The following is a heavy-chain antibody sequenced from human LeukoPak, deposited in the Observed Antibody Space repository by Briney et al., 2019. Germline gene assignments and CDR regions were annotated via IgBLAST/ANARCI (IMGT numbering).Heavy chain of an antibody. D-gene: IGHD3-10*01. CDR3: ARKSKSVTMVREFPKNHYYYGMDV. CDR2: INVGNGNT. V-gene: IGHV1-3*01. CDR1: GYTFTNYA. Sequence: ASVKVSCKASGYTFTNYAMHWVRQAPGQRLEWMGWINVGNGNTKYSQKFQGRVTITRDTSASTAYMELSSLRSEDTAVYYCARKSKSVTMVREFPKNHYYYGMDVWGKGTTVTVSS. J-gene: IGHJ6*04.